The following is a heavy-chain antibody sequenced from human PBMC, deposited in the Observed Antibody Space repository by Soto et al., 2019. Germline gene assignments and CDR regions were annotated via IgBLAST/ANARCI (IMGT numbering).Heavy chain of an antibody. Sequence: PGGSLRLSCAASGFTFSDYYMSWICHAPGKGLEWVSYISSSSSYTNYADSVKGRFAITRDNANNSLYLQKLSLRAEDTAVYYCARELITAAEPPELDIWGQGTMVTVS. J-gene: IGHJ3*02. V-gene: IGHV3-11*06. CDR2: ISSSSSYT. CDR1: GFTFSDYY. CDR3: ARELITAAEPPELDI. D-gene: IGHD1-20*01.